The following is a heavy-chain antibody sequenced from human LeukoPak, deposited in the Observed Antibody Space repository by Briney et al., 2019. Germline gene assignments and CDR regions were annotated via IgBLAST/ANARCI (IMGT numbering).Heavy chain of an antibody. CDR2: IYYSGST. V-gene: IGHV4-59*01. Sequence: PSETLSLTCTVSGGSISSYYWSWIRQPPGKGLEWIGYIYYSGSTNYNPSLKSRVTISVDTSKNQFSLKLSSVTAADTAVYYCTRGSIAYYYVDVWGKGTTVTVSS. D-gene: IGHD3-22*01. CDR3: TRGSIAYYYVDV. J-gene: IGHJ6*03. CDR1: GGSISSYY.